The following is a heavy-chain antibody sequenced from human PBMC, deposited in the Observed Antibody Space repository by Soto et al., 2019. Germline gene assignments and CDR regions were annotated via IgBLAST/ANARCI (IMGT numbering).Heavy chain of an antibody. V-gene: IGHV4-4*07. D-gene: IGHD1-1*01. CDR1: GASISGFY. CDR2: IYATGTT. Sequence: SETLSLTCTVSGASISGFYWSWIRKSAGKGLEWIGRIYATGTTDYNPSLKSRVMMSVDTSKKQFSLKLRSVTAADTAVYYCVRDGTKTLRDWFDPWGQG. CDR3: VRDGTKTLRDWFDP. J-gene: IGHJ5*02.